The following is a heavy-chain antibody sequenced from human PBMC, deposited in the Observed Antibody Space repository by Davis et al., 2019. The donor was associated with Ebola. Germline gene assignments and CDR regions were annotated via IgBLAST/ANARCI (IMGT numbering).Heavy chain of an antibody. CDR2: IYYSGIT. Sequence: MPSETLSLTCTVSGGSISSYYWSWIRQPPGKGLEWFGSIYYSGITYYNPSLKRRVTISVDTSKNQFSLKLSSVTAADTAVYYCARGFPWDIVVVIAATDWYFDLWGRGTLVTVSS. CDR1: GGSISSYY. D-gene: IGHD2-15*01. CDR3: ARGFPWDIVVVIAATDWYFDL. V-gene: IGHV4-59*12. J-gene: IGHJ2*01.